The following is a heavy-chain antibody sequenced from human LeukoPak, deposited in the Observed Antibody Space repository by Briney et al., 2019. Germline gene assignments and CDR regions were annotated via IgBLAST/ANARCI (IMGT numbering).Heavy chain of an antibody. Sequence: ASVKVSCKASGYTFTSYGISWVRQAPGQGLEWMGWISAYNGNTNYAQKLQGRVTITADTSTDTAYMELSSLRSEDTAVYYCATYSSSWYEDWFDPWGQGTLVTVSS. CDR3: ATYSSSWYEDWFDP. CDR2: ISAYNGNT. CDR1: GYTFTSYG. J-gene: IGHJ5*02. D-gene: IGHD6-13*01. V-gene: IGHV1-18*01.